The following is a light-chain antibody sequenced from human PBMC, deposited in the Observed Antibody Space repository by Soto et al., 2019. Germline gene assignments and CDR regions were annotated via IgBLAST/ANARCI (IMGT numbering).Light chain of an antibody. CDR3: SSYTSSSSQV. CDR2: DVS. Sequence: LTQPASVSGSPGQSITISCTGTYRDVGGYNYVAWYQQYPGKAPKLMIYDVSFRPSGVSNRFSGSKSDITASLTISGLQAEDEADYYCSSYTSSSSQVFGTGTKVTVL. V-gene: IGLV2-14*01. J-gene: IGLJ1*01. CDR1: YRDVGGYNY.